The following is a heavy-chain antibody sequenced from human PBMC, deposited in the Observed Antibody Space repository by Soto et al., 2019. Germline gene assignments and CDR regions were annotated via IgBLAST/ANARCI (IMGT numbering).Heavy chain of an antibody. J-gene: IGHJ6*02. CDR2: TNHSGST. CDR1: GGSFSGYY. V-gene: IGHV4-34*01. D-gene: IGHD2-2*01. CDR3: AREYCSSTSCSYYYYYGMDV. Sequence: SETLSLTCAVYGGSFSGYYWSWIRQPPGKGLEWIGETNHSGSTNYNPSLKSRVTISVDTSKNQFSLKLSSVTAADTAVYYCAREYCSSTSCSYYYYYGMDVWGQGTTVTVSS.